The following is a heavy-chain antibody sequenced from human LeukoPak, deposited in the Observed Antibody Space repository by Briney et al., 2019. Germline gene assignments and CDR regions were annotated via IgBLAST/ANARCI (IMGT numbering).Heavy chain of an antibody. V-gene: IGHV3-20*04. CDR1: GFTFDDSV. D-gene: IGHD6-13*01. J-gene: IGHJ4*02. CDR2: INWNGGST. Sequence: GGSLRLSCAASGFTFDDSVMNWVRRAPGKGLEWVSGINWNGGSTGYADSVKGRFTISRDNAKNSLYLQMNSLRAEDTALYYCATGRRGRQQLVVGYFDYWGQGTLVTVSS. CDR3: ATGRRGRQQLVVGYFDY.